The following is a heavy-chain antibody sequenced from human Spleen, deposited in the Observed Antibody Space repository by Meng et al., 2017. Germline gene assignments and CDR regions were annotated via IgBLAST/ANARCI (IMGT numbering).Heavy chain of an antibody. D-gene: IGHD5-18*01. J-gene: IGHJ4*01. CDR1: GGSISSGGHS. CDR2: IYYSGIT. Sequence: SETLSLTCTVSGGSISSGGHSWSWIRQHPGKGLEWIGYIYYSGITYYNPSLKSRVTISVDRTKSQFSLKVTSVTAADTAVYYCARGPATALVPPKVFDYWGQGTLVTVSS. CDR3: ARGPATALVPPKVFDY. V-gene: IGHV4-31*03.